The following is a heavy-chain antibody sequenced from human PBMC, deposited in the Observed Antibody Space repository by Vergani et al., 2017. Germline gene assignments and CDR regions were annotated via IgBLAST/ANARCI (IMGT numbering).Heavy chain of an antibody. CDR2: IYYSGST. CDR3: ARNPYCGGDCYSDAFDI. CDR1: GGSISSYY. D-gene: IGHD2-21*02. V-gene: IGHV4-59*01. J-gene: IGHJ3*02. Sequence: QVQLQESGPGLVKPSETLSLTCTVSGGSISSYYWSWIRQPPGKGLEWIGYIYYSGSTNYNPSLKSRVTISVVTSKNQFSLKLSSVTAADTAVYYCARNPYCGGDCYSDAFDIWGQGTMVTVSS.